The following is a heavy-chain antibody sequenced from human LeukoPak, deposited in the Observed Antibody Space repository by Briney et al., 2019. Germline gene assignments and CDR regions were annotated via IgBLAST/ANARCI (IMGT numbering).Heavy chain of an antibody. J-gene: IGHJ4*02. CDR1: GFTFSSDA. Sequence: GGSLRLSCAASGFTFSSDAMHWVRQAPGKGLEWVAVISYDGSNKYYADSVKGRFTISRDNSKNTLYLQMNSLRAEDTAVYYCARSLWPEDYWGQGTLVTVSS. V-gene: IGHV3-30-3*01. CDR2: ISYDGSNK. CDR3: ARSLWPEDY. D-gene: IGHD5-18*01.